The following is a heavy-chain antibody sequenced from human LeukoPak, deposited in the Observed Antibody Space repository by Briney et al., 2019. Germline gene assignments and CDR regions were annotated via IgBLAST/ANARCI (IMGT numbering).Heavy chain of an antibody. CDR1: GYTFTSYA. J-gene: IGHJ4*02. D-gene: IGHD3-10*01. V-gene: IGHV1-3*01. CDR3: ARVHYYGSGTYYFDY. Sequence: ASVKVSCKASGYTFTSYAMHWVRQAPGQRLEWMGWINAGNGSTKYSQKFQGRVTITRDTSASTAYMELSSLRSEDTAVYYCARVHYYGSGTYYFDYWGQGTLVTVSS. CDR2: INAGNGST.